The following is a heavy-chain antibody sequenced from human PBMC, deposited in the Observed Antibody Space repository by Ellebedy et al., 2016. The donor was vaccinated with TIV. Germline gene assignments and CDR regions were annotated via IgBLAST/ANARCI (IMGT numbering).Heavy chain of an antibody. Sequence: GGSLRLXXAASGFTFSSYAMSWVRQAPGKGLEWVSAISGSGGSTYYADSVKGRFTISRDNSKNTLYLQMNSLRAEDTAVYYCAKTSGYEGEDYWGQGTLVTVSS. CDR3: AKTSGYEGEDY. CDR1: GFTFSSYA. V-gene: IGHV3-23*01. CDR2: ISGSGGST. J-gene: IGHJ4*02. D-gene: IGHD5-12*01.